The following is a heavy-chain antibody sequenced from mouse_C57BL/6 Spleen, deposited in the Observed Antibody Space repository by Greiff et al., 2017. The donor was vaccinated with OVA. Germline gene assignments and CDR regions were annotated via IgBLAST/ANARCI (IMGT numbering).Heavy chain of an antibody. Sequence: VQLQQSGPELVKPGASVKISCKASGYAFSSSWMNWVKQRPGKGLEWIGRIYPGDGDTNYNGKFKGKATLTADKSSSTAYMQLSSLTSEDSAVYVCSRMGPYYFDYWGQGTTLTVSS. D-gene: IGHD4-1*01. V-gene: IGHV1-82*01. CDR3: SRMGPYYFDY. CDR2: IYPGDGDT. CDR1: GYAFSSSW. J-gene: IGHJ2*01.